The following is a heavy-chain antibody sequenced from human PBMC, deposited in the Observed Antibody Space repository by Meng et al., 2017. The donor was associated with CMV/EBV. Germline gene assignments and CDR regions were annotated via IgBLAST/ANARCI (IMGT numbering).Heavy chain of an antibody. D-gene: IGHD6-13*01. J-gene: IGHJ6*02. CDR3: AREEGSSWYGGNYYYGMDV. CDR1: GYTFTGYY. V-gene: IGHV1-2*02. Sequence: ASVKVSCKASGYTFTGYYMHWVRQAPGQGLEWMGWINPNSGGTNYAQKFQGGVTMTRNTSISTAYMELRSLRSDDTAVYYCAREEGSSWYGGNYYYGMDVWGQGTTVTVSS. CDR2: INPNSGGT.